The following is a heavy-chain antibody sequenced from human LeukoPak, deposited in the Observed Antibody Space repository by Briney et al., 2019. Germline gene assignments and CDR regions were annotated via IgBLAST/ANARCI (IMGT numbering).Heavy chain of an antibody. J-gene: IGHJ6*02. CDR1: GFTFSSYA. Sequence: PGGSLRLSCAASGFTFSSYAMHWVRQAPGKGLEWVSGISWNSGSIGYADSVKGRFTISRDNAKNSLYLQMNSLRAEDTALYYCAKDSGSYYYYGMDVWGQGTTVTVSS. CDR2: ISWNSGSI. D-gene: IGHD1-26*01. CDR3: AKDSGSYYYYGMDV. V-gene: IGHV3-9*01.